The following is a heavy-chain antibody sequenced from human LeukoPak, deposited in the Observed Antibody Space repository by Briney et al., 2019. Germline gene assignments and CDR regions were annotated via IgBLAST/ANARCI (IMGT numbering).Heavy chain of an antibody. V-gene: IGHV4-39*01. CDR2: IYYSGST. D-gene: IGHD3-9*01. J-gene: IGHJ6*02. CDR3: GRLSSRRFDILTGYSRWGYYSYYCMDV. Sequence: SETLSLTCTVSGGSISSSSYYWGWIRQPPGKGLEWIGSIYYSGSTYYNPSLKSRVTISVDPSNNQFSLKLSCVTAAATGVYYCGRLSSRRFDILTGYSRWGYYSYYCMDVWGQGTTVTVSS. CDR1: GGSISSSSYY.